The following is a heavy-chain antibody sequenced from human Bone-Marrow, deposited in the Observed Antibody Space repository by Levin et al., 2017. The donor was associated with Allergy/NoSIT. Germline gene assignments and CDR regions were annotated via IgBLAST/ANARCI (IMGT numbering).Heavy chain of an antibody. CDR3: ATFRGLGY. V-gene: IGHV3-7*01. J-gene: IGHJ4*02. CDR1: EFTFSSYW. Sequence: GESLKISCVVSEFTFSSYWMNWVRQAPGKGLEWVANINQDGSEKHYADSVKGRFTISRDNAKNSLYLQMNSLRAEDTAVYYCATFRGLGYWGQGTLVTVSS. D-gene: IGHD7-27*01. CDR2: INQDGSEK.